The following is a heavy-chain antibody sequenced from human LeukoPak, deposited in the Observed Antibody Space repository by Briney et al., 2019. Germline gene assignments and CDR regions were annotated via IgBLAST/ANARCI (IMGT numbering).Heavy chain of an antibody. D-gene: IGHD1-20*01. CDR1: GGSITSYY. Sequence: SETLSLTCTVSGGSITSYYWTWIRQPPGKGLEWIGYISYSGSTNYNPSLKSRVTISVDTSKKRFSLRLNSVTAADTAVYYCARGHLTGRGYFDYWGQGTLVTVSS. CDR3: ARGHLTGRGYFDY. J-gene: IGHJ4*02. V-gene: IGHV4-59*01. CDR2: ISYSGST.